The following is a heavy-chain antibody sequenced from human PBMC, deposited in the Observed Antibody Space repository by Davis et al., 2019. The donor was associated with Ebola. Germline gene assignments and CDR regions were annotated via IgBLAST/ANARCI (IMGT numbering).Heavy chain of an antibody. Sequence: MPSETLSLTCAVYGGSFSGYYWSWIRQPPGKGLEWIGEINHSGSTNYNPSLKSRVTISVDTSKNQFSLQLSSVTAADTAVYFCAGASSGRLPPRAFDIWGLGTMVIVSS. J-gene: IGHJ3*02. V-gene: IGHV4-34*01. CDR2: INHSGST. CDR3: AGASSGRLPPRAFDI. CDR1: GGSFSGYY. D-gene: IGHD1-26*01.